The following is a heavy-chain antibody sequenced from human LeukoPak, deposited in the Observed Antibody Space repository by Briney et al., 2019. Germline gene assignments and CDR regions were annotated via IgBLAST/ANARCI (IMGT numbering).Heavy chain of an antibody. V-gene: IGHV1-2*02. CDR1: GYTFTGYY. J-gene: IGHJ4*02. CDR2: INPNSGGT. CDR3: ARVAVAGTQLHFDY. D-gene: IGHD6-19*01. Sequence: ASVKVSCKASGYTFTGYYMHWVRQAPGQGLEWMGWINPNSGGTNYAQKLQGRVTMTTDTSTSTAYMELRSLRSDDTAVYYCARVAVAGTQLHFDYWGQGTLVTVSS.